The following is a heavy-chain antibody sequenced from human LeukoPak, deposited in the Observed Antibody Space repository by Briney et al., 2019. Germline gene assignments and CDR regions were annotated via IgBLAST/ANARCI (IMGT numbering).Heavy chain of an antibody. CDR1: GGSISSSSYY. V-gene: IGHV4-39*07. D-gene: IGHD6-19*01. Sequence: SETLSLTCTVSGGSISSSSYYWGWIRQPPGKGLEWIGSIYHSGSTYYNPSLKSRVTISVDTSKNQFSLKLSSVTAADTAVYYCARAPSSGWYPTPTLAKKFDPWGQGTLVTVSS. J-gene: IGHJ5*02. CDR3: ARAPSSGWYPTPTLAKKFDP. CDR2: IYHSGST.